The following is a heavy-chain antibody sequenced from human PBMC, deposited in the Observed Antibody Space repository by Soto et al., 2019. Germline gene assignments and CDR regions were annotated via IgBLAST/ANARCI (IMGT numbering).Heavy chain of an antibody. CDR3: ARGKDNYYYGSGSYYKSYYYYYMDV. V-gene: IGHV4-34*01. CDR2: INHSGST. D-gene: IGHD3-10*01. Sequence: QVQLQQWGAGLLKPSETLSLTCAVYGGSFSGYYWSWIRQPPGKGLEWIGEINHSGSTTYNPSLKSRVTISVDTSKNQFSLKLSSVTAADTAVYYCARGKDNYYYGSGSYYKSYYYYYMDVWGKGTTVTVSS. CDR1: GGSFSGYY. J-gene: IGHJ6*03.